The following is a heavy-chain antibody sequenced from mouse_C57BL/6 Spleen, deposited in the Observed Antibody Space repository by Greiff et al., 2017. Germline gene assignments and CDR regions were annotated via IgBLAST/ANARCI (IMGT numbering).Heavy chain of an antibody. CDR3: SRDGYDGYYEGYFDY. J-gene: IGHJ2*01. V-gene: IGHV1-55*01. Sequence: QVHVKQPGAALVKPGASVKMSCKASGYPFTSYWITWVKQRPGQGLEWIGDIYPGSGSTNYNEKFKSKATLTVDTSSSPAYMQLSSLTSEDSAVYYCSRDGYDGYYEGYFDYWGQGTTLTFSS. CDR1: GYPFTSYW. D-gene: IGHD2-3*01. CDR2: IYPGSGST.